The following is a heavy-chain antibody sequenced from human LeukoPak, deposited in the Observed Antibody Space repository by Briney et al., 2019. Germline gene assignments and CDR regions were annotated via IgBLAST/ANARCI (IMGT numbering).Heavy chain of an antibody. J-gene: IGHJ4*02. CDR2: ISAYNGRT. Sequence: ASVKVSCKSSGDSLTSYGFTWVRQAPGLGLEWMGWISAYNGRTKYAQRIEGRVTMTTDTSTSTAYMELRSLRSDDTAVYYCGRGSGVVSPNYFCDSWGQGTLVTVSS. D-gene: IGHD2-21*01. CDR1: GDSLTSYG. CDR3: GRGSGVVSPNYFCDS. V-gene: IGHV1-18*04.